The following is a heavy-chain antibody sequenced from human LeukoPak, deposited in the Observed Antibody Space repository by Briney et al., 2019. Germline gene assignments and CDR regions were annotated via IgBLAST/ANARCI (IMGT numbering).Heavy chain of an antibody. CDR3: ANLYNSWGYFGH. CDR1: GDSVSNTNYY. CDR2: FYYSGNT. Sequence: PSETLSLTCTVSGDSVSNTNYYWGWIGQPPGKGLEWIGTFYYSGNTYYNPSLKSRVTISVDTSKNQFSLILSSVTAADTAVYYCANLYNSWGYFGHWGQGALINVSS. V-gene: IGHV4-39*01. D-gene: IGHD3-10*01. J-gene: IGHJ4*02.